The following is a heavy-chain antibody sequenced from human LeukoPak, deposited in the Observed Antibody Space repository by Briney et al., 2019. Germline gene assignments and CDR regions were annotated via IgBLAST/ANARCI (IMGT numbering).Heavy chain of an antibody. J-gene: IGHJ4*02. Sequence: PSETLSLTCSASGASTSNKYWSWIRQSPGRTLEWIGHIYNGRNTKYNPSVTSRVTISVDTSKNQFSLSLTSVTAADTAMYYCAQTTGWPGFDFWGPGALVTVSS. V-gene: IGHV4-59*08. D-gene: IGHD6-19*01. CDR2: IYNGRNT. CDR1: GASTSNKY. CDR3: AQTTGWPGFDF.